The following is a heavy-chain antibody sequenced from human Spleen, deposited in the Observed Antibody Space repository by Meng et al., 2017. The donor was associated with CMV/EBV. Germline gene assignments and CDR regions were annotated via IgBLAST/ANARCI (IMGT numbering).Heavy chain of an antibody. D-gene: IGHD6-19*01. V-gene: IGHV4-38-2*02. Sequence: SETLSLTCNVSGYSISSGYYWGWIRQPPGKGLEWIGTIYHSGTTHYSPSLKSRVTISVDTSKNQFSLKVSSVTAADTAIYYCARETSYTSGWYGYMDSWGQGSLVTVSS. CDR3: ARETSYTSGWYGYMDS. J-gene: IGHJ5*01. CDR2: IYHSGTT. CDR1: GYSISSGYY.